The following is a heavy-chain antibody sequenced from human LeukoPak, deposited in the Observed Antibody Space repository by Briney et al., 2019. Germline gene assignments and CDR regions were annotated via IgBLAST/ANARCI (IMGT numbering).Heavy chain of an antibody. CDR2: IYYSGST. J-gene: IGHJ4*02. CDR1: GGSISSSSYY. Sequence: PSETLSLTCTVSGGSISSSSYYWGWIRQPPGKGLEWIGSIYYSGSTYYNPSLKSRVTISVDTSKNQFSLKLSSVTAADTAVYYCARLGVTAAGISYFDYWGQGTLVTVSS. D-gene: IGHD6-13*01. V-gene: IGHV4-39*07. CDR3: ARLGVTAAGISYFDY.